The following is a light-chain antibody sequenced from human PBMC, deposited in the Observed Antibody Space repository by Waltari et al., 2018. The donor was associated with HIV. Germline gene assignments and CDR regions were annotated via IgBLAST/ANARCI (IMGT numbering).Light chain of an antibody. J-gene: IGLJ1*01. CDR2: TDI. V-gene: IGLV3-25*03. CDR1: VFPNEY. CDR3: QSTDSSGAFV. Sequence: YELTQPPSVSVSPGQTARITFSGAVFPNEYPYWYQQKPGQAPVLVIHTDIERPSGIPERFSGSSSGTTVTLTISGVQAEDEADYYCQSTDSSGAFVFGTGTRVTVL.